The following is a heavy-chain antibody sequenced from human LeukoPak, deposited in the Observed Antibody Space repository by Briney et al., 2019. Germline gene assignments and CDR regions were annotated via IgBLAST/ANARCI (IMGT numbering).Heavy chain of an antibody. CDR1: GLPFSSYG. J-gene: IGHJ6*02. D-gene: IGHD3-9*01. Sequence: GGSLRLSCAVSGLPFSSYGMHWVRQAPGKGLEWVAVIRSDGRNKYYGDPVKGRFIISRDNSKNTLYLQMNSLRAEDTAVYYCAREGRITIFSRMDVWGQGTTVTVSS. CDR3: AREGRITIFSRMDV. CDR2: IRSDGRNK. V-gene: IGHV3-33*01.